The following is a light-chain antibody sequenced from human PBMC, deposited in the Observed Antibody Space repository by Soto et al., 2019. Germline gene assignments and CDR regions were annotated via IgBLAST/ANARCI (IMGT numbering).Light chain of an antibody. V-gene: IGKV3-15*01. CDR1: QSISNN. CDR3: QQYNSWRSIT. Sequence: EIVMPQSPATLSLSRGGRASLCCWGSQSISNNLAWYQHRPGQAPRLLIYDTSTRAAGIPARFSGSGSGTDFTLTISSLQSEDFAVYYCQQYNSWRSITFGQGTRLEI. J-gene: IGKJ5*01. CDR2: DTS.